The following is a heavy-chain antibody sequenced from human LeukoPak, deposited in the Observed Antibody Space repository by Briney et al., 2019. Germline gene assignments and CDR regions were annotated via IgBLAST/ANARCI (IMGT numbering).Heavy chain of an antibody. J-gene: IGHJ2*01. CDR2: IYNSVTT. V-gene: IGHV4-59*08. CDR1: GGSIRGYY. Sequence: SETLSLTCTVSGGSIRGYYWSWIRQPPGKRLEWIAYIYNSVTTNYNPSLKSRLTISVDTSENQISLKLSSVTAADTAVYYCARHRLAGVASVPNWYFDLWGRGTLVTVSS. D-gene: IGHD5-12*01. CDR3: ARHRLAGVASVPNWYFDL.